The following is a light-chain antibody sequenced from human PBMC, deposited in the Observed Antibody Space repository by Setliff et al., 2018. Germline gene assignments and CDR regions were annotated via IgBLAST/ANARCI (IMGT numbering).Light chain of an antibody. Sequence: ALTQPASVSGSPGQSITISCTGTSSDVGGYNYVSWYQQHPGKAPKLMIYDVSKRPSGVSNRFSGSKSGNTASLTISGLQAEDEADYYCSSYTSSSTWVFGIGTKVTVL. V-gene: IGLV2-14*01. CDR2: DVS. J-gene: IGLJ1*01. CDR1: SSDVGGYNY. CDR3: SSYTSSSTWV.